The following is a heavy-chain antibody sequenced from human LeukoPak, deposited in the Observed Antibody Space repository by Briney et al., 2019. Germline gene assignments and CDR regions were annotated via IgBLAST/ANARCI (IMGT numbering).Heavy chain of an antibody. D-gene: IGHD6-19*01. Sequence: ASVKVSCKASGYTFTTYGISWVRQAPGQGLEWMGWISAFNGNTNYAQKLQGRVTMTTDTSTSTAYMELRSLRSEGTAVYYCGRDQQQWLPTIADYWGQGTLVSVSS. V-gene: IGHV1-18*01. CDR1: GYTFTTYG. J-gene: IGHJ4*02. CDR3: GRDQQQWLPTIADY. CDR2: ISAFNGNT.